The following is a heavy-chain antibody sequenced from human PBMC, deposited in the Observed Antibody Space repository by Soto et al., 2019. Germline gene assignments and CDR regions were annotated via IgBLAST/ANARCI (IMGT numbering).Heavy chain of an antibody. CDR1: GGSMSSGGYY. V-gene: IGHV4-31*03. CDR2: VYYTGST. Sequence: SETLSLTCTVSGGSMSSGGYYWTWIRQRPGKGLEWIGYVYYTGSTYYNPSLKSRVTISVDTSENQFSLKLSSVTAADTAVYYCARDHIVVVTATRYFDYWGQGTLVTVSS. CDR3: ARDHIVVVTATRYFDY. J-gene: IGHJ4*02. D-gene: IGHD2-21*02.